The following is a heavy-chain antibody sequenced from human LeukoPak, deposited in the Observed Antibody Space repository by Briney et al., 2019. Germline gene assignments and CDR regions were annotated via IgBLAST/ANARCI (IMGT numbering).Heavy chain of an antibody. CDR1: GGSFSGYY. D-gene: IGHD3-9*01. CDR2: INHSGST. J-gene: IGHJ4*02. V-gene: IGHV4-34*01. Sequence: KPSETLSLTCAVYGGSFSGYYWSWIRQPPGKGLEWLGEINHSGSTDYNPSLKSRVTISVDTSKNQFSLKLSSVTAADTAVYYCACSATGYYHRPFDYWGQGTLVTVSS. CDR3: ACSATGYYHRPFDY.